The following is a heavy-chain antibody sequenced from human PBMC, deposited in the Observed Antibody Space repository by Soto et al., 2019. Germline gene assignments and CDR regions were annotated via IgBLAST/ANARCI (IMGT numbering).Heavy chain of an antibody. V-gene: IGHV4-4*02. J-gene: IGHJ4*02. Sequence: QVQLQESGPGLVKPSGTLSLTCAVSGGSISSSNWWSWVRQPPGKGLEWIGEIYHSGSTNYNPSPKVRVTVSVDKSKNQFSLKLSSVTAADTAVYYCARVGSGYSSGRLDYWGQGTLVTVSS. CDR1: GGSISSSNW. D-gene: IGHD6-19*01. CDR2: IYHSGST. CDR3: ARVGSGYSSGRLDY.